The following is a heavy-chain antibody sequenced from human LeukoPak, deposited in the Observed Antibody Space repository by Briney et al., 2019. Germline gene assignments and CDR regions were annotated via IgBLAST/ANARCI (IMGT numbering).Heavy chain of an antibody. CDR1: GFTFDDYA. D-gene: IGHD4-17*01. V-gene: IGHV3-9*01. CDR3: ARRKNDYGDFDY. Sequence: GGSLRLSCAASGFTFDDYAMHWVRQAPGKGLEWVSGISWNSGSIGYADSVKGRFTISRDNAKNSLYLQMNNLGVEDTAMYYCARRKNDYGDFDYWGQGTLVTVSS. J-gene: IGHJ4*02. CDR2: ISWNSGSI.